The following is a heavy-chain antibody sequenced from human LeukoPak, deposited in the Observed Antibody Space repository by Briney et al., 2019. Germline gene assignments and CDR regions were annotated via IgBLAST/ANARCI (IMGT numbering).Heavy chain of an antibody. D-gene: IGHD2-21*01. CDR3: ARDVGVPDYFDY. J-gene: IGHJ4*02. CDR2: IYYSGST. Sequence: PSETLSLTCTVSGGSISSSSYYWGWIRQPPGKGLEWIGSIYYSGSTYYNPSLKSRVTISVDTSKNQFSLKLSSVTAADTAVYYCARDVGVPDYFDYWGQGTLVTVSS. V-gene: IGHV4-39*07. CDR1: GGSISSSSYY.